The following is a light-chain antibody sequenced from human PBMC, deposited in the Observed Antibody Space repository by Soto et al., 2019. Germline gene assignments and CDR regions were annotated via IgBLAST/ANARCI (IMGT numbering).Light chain of an antibody. CDR2: AAS. CDR3: QQSYSMPRT. Sequence: DIQMTQSPSSLSASVGDRITITCRASQTIGTYLSWYNQRPGKAPKLLIYAASTLQRGVPSRFSGSGSGTDFTLTISSLQHEDFATYYGQQSYSMPRTFGPGTKVDIK. J-gene: IGKJ3*01. CDR1: QTIGTY. V-gene: IGKV1-39*01.